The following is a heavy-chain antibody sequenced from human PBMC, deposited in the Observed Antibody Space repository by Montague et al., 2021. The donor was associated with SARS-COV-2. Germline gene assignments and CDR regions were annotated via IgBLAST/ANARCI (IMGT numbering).Heavy chain of an antibody. CDR1: GGSISSYY. CDR3: ARRASSFDNWFDL. CDR2: IYYGGST. J-gene: IGHJ5*02. D-gene: IGHD3-10*01. V-gene: IGHV4-59*08. Sequence: SETLSLTCTVSGGSISSYYWSWIRQPPGKGLEWIGYIYYGGSTNYSPSFKGRVIMSVDTSKSHFSLRLTSVTAADTAVYYCARRASSFDNWFDLWGQGALVTASS.